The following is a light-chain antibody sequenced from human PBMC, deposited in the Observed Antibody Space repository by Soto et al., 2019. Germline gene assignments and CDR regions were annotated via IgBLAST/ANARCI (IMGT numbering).Light chain of an antibody. CDR1: QRISTW. CDR3: QQYKSYWT. V-gene: IGKV1-5*01. J-gene: IGKJ1*01. Sequence: DIQMTQSASTLSASLGDGVTITCRASQRISTWLAWYQQKPGKAPKLLISDASSLETGVPSRFSGSGSGTEFTLTINSLQPDDFATYYCQQYKSYWTFGQGTKVDIK. CDR2: DAS.